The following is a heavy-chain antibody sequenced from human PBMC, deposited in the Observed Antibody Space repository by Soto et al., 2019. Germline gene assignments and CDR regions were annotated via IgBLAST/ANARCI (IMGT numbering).Heavy chain of an antibody. CDR1: GGSISSEGYY. J-gene: IGHJ4*02. Sequence: SETLSLTCTVSGGSISSEGYYWSWFRQLPGKGLEWIGDIYYSGTTYHNPSLRSRLTISGDASKNQFPLKLSSVTDADTALYYRARGRGYSYGPYYFDYWGQGTLVTVSS. V-gene: IGHV4-31*03. CDR2: IYYSGTT. CDR3: ARGRGYSYGPYYFDY. D-gene: IGHD5-18*01.